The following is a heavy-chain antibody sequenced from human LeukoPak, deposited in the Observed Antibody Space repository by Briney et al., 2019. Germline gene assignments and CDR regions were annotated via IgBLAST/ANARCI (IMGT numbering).Heavy chain of an antibody. CDR3: ARGRDGYTKVFDY. CDR2: IYHSGST. V-gene: IGHV4-59*01. J-gene: IGHJ4*02. Sequence: SETLSLTCTVSGGSISSYYWSRIRQPPGKGLEWIGYIYHSGSTNYSPSLKSRVTMSVDTSKNQFSLKLSSVTAADTAVYYCARGRDGYTKVFDYWGQGTLVTVSS. D-gene: IGHD5-24*01. CDR1: GGSISSYY.